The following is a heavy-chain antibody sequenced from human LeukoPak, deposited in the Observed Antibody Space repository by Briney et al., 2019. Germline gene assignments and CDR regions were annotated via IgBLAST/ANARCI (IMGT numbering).Heavy chain of an antibody. D-gene: IGHD1-1*01. J-gene: IGHJ4*02. V-gene: IGHV3-30*02. CDR3: AKDTPTTGYHLDS. CDR2: IRYDGSDK. CDR1: GFTLRGYG. Sequence: GGSLRLSCAASGFTLRGYGMHWVRQAPGKGLEWVAFIRYDGSDKSYADSVKGRFTISRDNSENTLYLQINSLRVEDTAVYYCAKDTPTTGYHLDSWGPGTLVTVSS.